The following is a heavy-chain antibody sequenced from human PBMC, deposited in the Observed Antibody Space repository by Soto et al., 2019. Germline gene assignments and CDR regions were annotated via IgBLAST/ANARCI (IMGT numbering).Heavy chain of an antibody. D-gene: IGHD2-21*01. CDR1: GGSISSGGYS. CDR3: ARNMWSSGYYFDY. V-gene: IGHV4-30-2*02. Sequence: SETLSLTCAVSGGSISSGGYSWSWIRQPPGKGLECIGYIYHSGSTYYNPSLKSRVTISVDTSKNQFSLKLSSVTAADTAVYYCARNMWSSGYYFDYCGQDTLVTVSS. CDR2: IYHSGST. J-gene: IGHJ4*02.